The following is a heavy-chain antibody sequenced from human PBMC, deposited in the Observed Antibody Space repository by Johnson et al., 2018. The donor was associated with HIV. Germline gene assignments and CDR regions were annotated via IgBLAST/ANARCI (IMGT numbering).Heavy chain of an antibody. J-gene: IGHJ3*02. CDR1: GFTFDDYG. CDR2: IKSKVDGGTT. D-gene: IGHD2-21*02. CDR3: AKVEYGGLLPNDAVDI. Sequence: VQLVESGGGVVRPGGSLRLSCAASGFTFDDYGMNWIRQAPGKGLEWVGRIKSKVDGGTTDYAAPVKGRFTVSRDDSKNTLYLQLNSLRAEDTAVYYCAKVEYGGLLPNDAVDIWGQGTMVTVSS. V-gene: IGHV3-15*01.